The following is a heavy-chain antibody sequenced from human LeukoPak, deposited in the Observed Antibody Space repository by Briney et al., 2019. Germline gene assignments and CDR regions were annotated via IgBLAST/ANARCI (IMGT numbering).Heavy chain of an antibody. V-gene: IGHV3-21*01. Sequence: GGSLRLSCAASGFTFSSYSMNWVRQAPGKGLEWVSSISSSSSYIYYADSVKGRFTISRDNAENSLYLQMNSLRAEDTAVYYCARSERGYSYGYFYWGQGTLVTVSS. CDR2: ISSSSSYI. J-gene: IGHJ4*02. CDR1: GFTFSSYS. CDR3: ARSERGYSYGYFY. D-gene: IGHD5-18*01.